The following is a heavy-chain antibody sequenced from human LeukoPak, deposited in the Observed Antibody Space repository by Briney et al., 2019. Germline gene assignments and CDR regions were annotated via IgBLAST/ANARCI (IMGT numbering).Heavy chain of an antibody. Sequence: RPSQTLSLTCTVSGGSISSGAYCWSWLRPHPGKGLKWIGYIFDSGTTYYHPSLKCRVTIPVDTSKNHFSLKLSSVTAADNAVYYCAPVGSGSSHDVDYWGQGTLVTVSS. J-gene: IGHJ4*02. D-gene: IGHD3-22*01. CDR1: GGSISSGAYC. V-gene: IGHV4-31*03. CDR2: IFDSGTT. CDR3: APVGSGSSHDVDY.